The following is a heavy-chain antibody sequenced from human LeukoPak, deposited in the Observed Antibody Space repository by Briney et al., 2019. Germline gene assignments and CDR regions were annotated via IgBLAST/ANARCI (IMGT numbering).Heavy chain of an antibody. CDR3: ARIPRYSSSFLY. V-gene: IGHV3-21*01. CDR2: ISSSSSYI. D-gene: IGHD6-6*01. Sequence: SGGSLSLSCAASGFTFSSYSMNWVRQAPGKGLEWDSSISSSSSYIYYADSVKGRFTIARDNAKNSLYLQMNSLRAEDTAVYYCARIPRYSSSFLYWGQGTLVTVSS. J-gene: IGHJ4*02. CDR1: GFTFSSYS.